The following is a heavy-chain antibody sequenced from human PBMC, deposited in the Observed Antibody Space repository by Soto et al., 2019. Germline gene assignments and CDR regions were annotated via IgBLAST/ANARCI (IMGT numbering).Heavy chain of an antibody. V-gene: IGHV3-7*04. CDR3: ARGEVIGADP. J-gene: IGHJ5*02. Sequence: EVQLVESGGGLVQPGGSLSLSCAASGLTFSSYWMTWVRQAPGKGLEWVANIKQDGSEKYYVDSVKGRFTISRDNAKNSLYRQMNNLRVEDTAVYFWARGEVIGADPWGQGTLVTVAS. D-gene: IGHD3-10*01. CDR1: GLTFSSYW. CDR2: IKQDGSEK.